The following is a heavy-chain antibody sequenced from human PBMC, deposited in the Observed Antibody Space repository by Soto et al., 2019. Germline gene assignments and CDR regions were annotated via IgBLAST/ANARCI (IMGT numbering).Heavy chain of an antibody. V-gene: IGHV1-2*02. CDR2: INPNSGGT. J-gene: IGHJ4*02. D-gene: IGHD1-20*01. Sequence: ASVKVSCQASGYTFTGYYMHWVRQAPGQGLEWMGWINPNSGGTNYAQKLQGRVTMTRDTSISTAYMELSRLRSDDTAVYYCARDRFGITGTRPYYLVYWGQGTLVTVSS. CDR3: ARDRFGITGTRPYYLVY. CDR1: GYTFTGYY.